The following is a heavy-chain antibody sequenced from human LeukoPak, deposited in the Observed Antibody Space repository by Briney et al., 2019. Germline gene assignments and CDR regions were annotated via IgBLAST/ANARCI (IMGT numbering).Heavy chain of an antibody. V-gene: IGHV4-39*07. D-gene: IGHD3-3*01. J-gene: IGHJ4*02. CDR2: IYYSGST. CDR1: GGSISSSSYY. CDR3: ARARGNTYYDFWSGYYLYYFDY. Sequence: SETLSLTCTVSGGSISSSSYYWGWIRQPPGKGLEWIGSIYYSGSTNYNPSLKSRVTISVDTSKNQFSLKLSSVTAADTAVYYCARARGNTYYDFWSGYYLYYFDYWGQGTLVTVSS.